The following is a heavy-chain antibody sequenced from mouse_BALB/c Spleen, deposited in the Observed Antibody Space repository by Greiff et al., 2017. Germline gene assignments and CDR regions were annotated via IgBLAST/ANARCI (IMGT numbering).Heavy chain of an antibody. CDR2: IDPANGNT. CDR1: GFNIKDTY. CDR3: ARSGRGNYFDY. J-gene: IGHJ2*01. Sequence: EVKLQESGAELVKPGASVKLSCTASGFNIKDTYMHWVKQRPEQGLEWIGRIDPANGNTKYDPKFQGKATITADTSSNTAYLQLSSLTSEDTAVYYCARSGRGNYFDYWGQGTTLTVSS. D-gene: IGHD3-1*01. V-gene: IGHV14-3*02.